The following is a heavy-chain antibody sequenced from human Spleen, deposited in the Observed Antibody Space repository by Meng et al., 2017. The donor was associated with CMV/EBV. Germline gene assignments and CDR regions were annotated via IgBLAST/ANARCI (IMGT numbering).Heavy chain of an antibody. J-gene: IGHJ6*02. CDR2: VNPTGETT. CDR1: GYTFTSYY. V-gene: IGHV1-46*01. D-gene: IGHD1-26*01. Sequence: ASVKVSCKTSGYTFTSYYIHWVRQAPGQGLEWMGQVNPTGETTIYAPKFQGRVTMTGDTSTSTFYMALRSLTSGDTAVYYCARPDLSLGGYAMDVWGQGTTVTVSS. CDR3: ARPDLSLGGYAMDV.